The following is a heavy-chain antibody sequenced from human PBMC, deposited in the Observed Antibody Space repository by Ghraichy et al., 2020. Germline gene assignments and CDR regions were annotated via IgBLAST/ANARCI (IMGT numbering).Heavy chain of an antibody. CDR3: ARVVHEYGDH. J-gene: IGHJ4*01. V-gene: IGHV3-30*04. D-gene: IGHD4-17*01. CDR2: VSYDGRKT. CDR1: GFPFNSYA. Sequence: GESLNISCAASGFPFNSYAMQWVRQAPGKGLEWVAFVSYDGRKTYYADSVQGRFSISRDISKKTLYLQMTSLRAEDTAVYYCARVVHEYGDHWGHGTLVTVSS.